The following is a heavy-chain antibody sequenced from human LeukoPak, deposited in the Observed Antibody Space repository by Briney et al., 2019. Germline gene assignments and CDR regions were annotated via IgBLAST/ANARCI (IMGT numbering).Heavy chain of an antibody. Sequence: SETLSLTCTVSGGSISSYYWSWLRQPPGKGLEWIGYIYYSGSTNYNPSLKSRVTISVDTSKNQFSLKLSSVTAADTAVYYCARGSYEKGYSYGLDYWGQGTLVTVSS. CDR2: IYYSGST. J-gene: IGHJ4*02. V-gene: IGHV4-59*01. D-gene: IGHD5-18*01. CDR1: GGSISSYY. CDR3: ARGSYEKGYSYGLDY.